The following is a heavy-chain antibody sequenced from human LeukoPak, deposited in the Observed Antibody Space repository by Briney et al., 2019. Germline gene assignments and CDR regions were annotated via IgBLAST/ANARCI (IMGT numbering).Heavy chain of an antibody. J-gene: IGHJ5*02. CDR1: GYTFTGHY. CDR3: ARGNIATRRGENWFDP. D-gene: IGHD6-6*01. V-gene: IGHV1-2*02. CDR2: INPNSGGT. Sequence: ASVKVSCKASGYTFTGHYMHWVRQAPGQGPEWMGWINPNSGGTNYARKFQGRVTMTRDTSISTAYMELSSLRSDDTAVFYCARGNIATRRGENWFDPWGQGTLVTVSS.